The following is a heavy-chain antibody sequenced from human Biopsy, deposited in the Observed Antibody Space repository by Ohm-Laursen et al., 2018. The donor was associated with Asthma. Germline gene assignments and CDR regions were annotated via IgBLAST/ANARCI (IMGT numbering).Heavy chain of an antibody. Sequence: SLRLSCAASGFVFRSHAMHWVRQAPGKGLEWVAVISYDGSSIYYADSVKGRFTISRDNSKNTLSLQMNSLTAEDTAVYYCAREDVAGTHIEDWGQGTLVTVSS. J-gene: IGHJ4*02. CDR3: AREDVAGTHIED. CDR1: GFVFRSHA. D-gene: IGHD6-19*01. CDR2: ISYDGSSI. V-gene: IGHV3-30-3*01.